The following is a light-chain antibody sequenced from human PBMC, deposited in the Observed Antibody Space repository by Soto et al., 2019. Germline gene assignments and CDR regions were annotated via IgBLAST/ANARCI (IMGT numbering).Light chain of an antibody. J-gene: IGKJ1*01. Sequence: EIVLTQSPGTLSLSPGERATLSCRDGQSVYSNYLGWYQQKPGQAPRLLIYGASTRATDIPDRFSGSGSGTDFTLTINRLDPEDFAVYYCQQSGILPQTFGQGTKVEIK. V-gene: IGKV3-20*01. CDR2: GAS. CDR1: QSVYSNY. CDR3: QQSGILPQT.